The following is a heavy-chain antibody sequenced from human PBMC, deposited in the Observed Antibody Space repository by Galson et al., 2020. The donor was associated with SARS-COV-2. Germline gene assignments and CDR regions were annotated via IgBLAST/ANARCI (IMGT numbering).Heavy chain of an antibody. Sequence: ASVQVSCKASGYTFTGYYMHWVRQAPGQGLEWMGWINPNSGGTNYAQKFQGRVTMTRDTSISTAYMELSRLGSDDTAVYYCAREDSSGWTGWFDPWGQGTLVTVSS. J-gene: IGHJ5*02. CDR2: INPNSGGT. D-gene: IGHD6-19*01. CDR3: AREDSSGWTGWFDP. V-gene: IGHV1-2*02. CDR1: GYTFTGYY.